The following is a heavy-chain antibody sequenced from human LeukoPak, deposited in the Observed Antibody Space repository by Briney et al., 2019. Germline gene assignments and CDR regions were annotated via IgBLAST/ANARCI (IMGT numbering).Heavy chain of an antibody. CDR2: INHSGST. CDR3: ALAVAGTRDAFDI. J-gene: IGHJ3*02. V-gene: IGHV4-34*01. Sequence: KPSETLSLTCAVYGGSFSGYYWSWIRQPPGKGLEWIGEINHSGSTNYNPPLKSRVTISVDTSKNQFSLKLSSVTAADTAVYYCALAVAGTRDAFDIWGQGTMVTVSS. CDR1: GGSFSGYY. D-gene: IGHD6-19*01.